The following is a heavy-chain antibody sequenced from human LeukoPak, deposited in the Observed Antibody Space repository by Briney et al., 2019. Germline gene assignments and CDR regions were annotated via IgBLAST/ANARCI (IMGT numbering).Heavy chain of an antibody. V-gene: IGHV4-61*02. CDR3: ARGSSFHNY. J-gene: IGHJ4*02. D-gene: IGHD6-6*01. CDR1: GGSMTSDTYY. Sequence: SETLSLACTVSGGSMTSDTYYWSWIRQPAGKGLEWIGRIYNSGSTNYNPSLKSRLTISLDTSKNQFSLKLTSVTAADTALYYCARGSSFHNYWGQGTLVTVSS. CDR2: IYNSGST.